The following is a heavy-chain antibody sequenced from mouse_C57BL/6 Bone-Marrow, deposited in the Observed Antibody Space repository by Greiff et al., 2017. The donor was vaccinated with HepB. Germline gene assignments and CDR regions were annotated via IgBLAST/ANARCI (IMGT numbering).Heavy chain of an antibody. Sequence: VQLQQPGAELVKPGASVKLSCKASGYTFTSYWMHWVKQRPGQGLEWIGMIHPNSGSTNYNEKFKSKATLTVDKSSSTAYMQLSSLTSEDSAVYCCASPTVVADWYFDVWGTGTTVTVSS. CDR1: GYTFTSYW. J-gene: IGHJ1*03. D-gene: IGHD1-1*01. CDR2: IHPNSGST. CDR3: ASPTVVADWYFDV. V-gene: IGHV1-64*01.